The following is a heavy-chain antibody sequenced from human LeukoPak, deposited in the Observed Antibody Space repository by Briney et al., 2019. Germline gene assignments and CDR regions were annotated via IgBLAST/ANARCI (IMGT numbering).Heavy chain of an antibody. CDR2: ISYDGSNK. J-gene: IGHJ4*02. V-gene: IGHV3-30-3*01. Sequence: GGSLRLSCAASGFTFSYYTMHWVGQAPGKGLEWVAVISYDGSNKYYADSVKGRFTISRDNSKNTLYLQMNSLRAEDTAVYYCARVLNYYDSSGYYFSYWGQGTLVTVS. CDR3: ARVLNYYDSSGYYFSY. D-gene: IGHD3-22*01. CDR1: GFTFSYYT.